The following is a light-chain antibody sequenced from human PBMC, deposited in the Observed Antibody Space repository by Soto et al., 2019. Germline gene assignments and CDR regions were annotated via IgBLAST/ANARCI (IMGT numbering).Light chain of an antibody. CDR2: SND. CDR1: SSNIRSYT. V-gene: IGLV1-44*01. CDR3: AAWDDSLNGYV. J-gene: IGLJ1*01. Sequence: QSVLTQSPSASGTPGQRVTISCSGSSSNIRSYTVNWYKQVPGTAPKLLIYSNDRRPSRVPDRFSGSKSGTSASLAISGLQSEDEADYYCAAWDDSLNGYVFGTGTKLTVL.